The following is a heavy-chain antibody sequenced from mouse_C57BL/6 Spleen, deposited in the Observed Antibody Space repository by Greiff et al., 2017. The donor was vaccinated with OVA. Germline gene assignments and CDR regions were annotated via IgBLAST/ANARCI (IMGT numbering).Heavy chain of an antibody. CDR2: IYPGSGST. CDR3: ARCYGSSSRRAMDY. Sequence: QVQLQQPGAELVKPGASVKMSCKASGYTFTSYWITWVKQRPGQGLEWIGDIYPGSGSTNYNEKFKSKATLTVDTSSSTAYMQLSSLTSEDSAVYYCARCYGSSSRRAMDYWGQGTSGTVSS. CDR1: GYTFTSYW. J-gene: IGHJ4*01. D-gene: IGHD1-1*01. V-gene: IGHV1-55*01.